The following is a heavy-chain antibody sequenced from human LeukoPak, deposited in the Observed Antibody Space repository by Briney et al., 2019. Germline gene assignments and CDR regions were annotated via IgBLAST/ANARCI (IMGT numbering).Heavy chain of an antibody. J-gene: IGHJ5*02. CDR3: ARVWCSSTSCYPYRHWWFDP. V-gene: IGHV4-4*07. Sequence: PSETLSLTCTVSRGSISSYYWSWIRQPAGKGLEWIGRIYTSGSTNYNPSLKSRVTMSVDTSKNQFSLKLSSVTAADTAVYYCARVWCSSTSCYPYRHWWFDPWGQGTLVTVSS. D-gene: IGHD2-2*01. CDR2: IYTSGST. CDR1: RGSISSYY.